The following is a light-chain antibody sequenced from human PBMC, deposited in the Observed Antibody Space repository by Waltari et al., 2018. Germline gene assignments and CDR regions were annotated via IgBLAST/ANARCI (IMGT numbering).Light chain of an antibody. J-gene: IGLJ2*01. V-gene: IGLV2-14*03. CDR2: DVT. CDR3: SSYTTNKTPV. CDR1: DSAIGGYDY. Sequence: PALTQPPPVSGSPGKPFTISGTGTDSAIGGYDYLSWYQQHPGKAPKLIIYDVTKRPSGISSRFSGSKSGNTASLTISGLQAEDEADYYCSSYTTNKTPVIGGGTKVTVL.